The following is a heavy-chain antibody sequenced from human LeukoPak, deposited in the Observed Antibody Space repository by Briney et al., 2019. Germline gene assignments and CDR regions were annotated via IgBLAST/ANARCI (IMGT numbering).Heavy chain of an antibody. D-gene: IGHD3-22*01. CDR2: ISASGVMT. CDR1: GFTFTNYA. J-gene: IGHJ3*02. CDR3: TRHKSWDAYYYDSSGHFDI. V-gene: IGHV3-23*01. Sequence: GGSLRLSCAASGFTFTNYAMTWVRQAPGKGLEWVSSISASGVMTYYADSVKGRFTVSRDNSKNSLYLQMSSLTAADTAVYYCTRHKSWDAYYYDSSGHFDIWGQGTMVTVSS.